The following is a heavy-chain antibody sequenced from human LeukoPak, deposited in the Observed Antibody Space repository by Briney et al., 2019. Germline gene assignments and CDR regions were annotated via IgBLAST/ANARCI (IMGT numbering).Heavy chain of an antibody. Sequence: SESLSLXCAVYGGSFSGCYWSWIRQPPGKELEWIGEINHSGSTNYNPSLKSRVTISVDTSKNQFSLKLSSVTAADTAVYYCAREGYDFWSGSKRNWFDPWGQGTLVTVSS. D-gene: IGHD3-3*01. CDR2: INHSGST. J-gene: IGHJ5*02. CDR1: GGSFSGCY. CDR3: AREGYDFWSGSKRNWFDP. V-gene: IGHV4-34*01.